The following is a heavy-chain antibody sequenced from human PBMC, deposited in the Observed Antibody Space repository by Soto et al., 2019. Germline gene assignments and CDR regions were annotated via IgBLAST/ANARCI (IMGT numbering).Heavy chain of an antibody. CDR1: GFSLSTSGVG. D-gene: IGHD6-6*01. CDR3: ARGIATLPVFGFDI. V-gene: IGHV2-5*01. CDR2: IYWSGDE. J-gene: IGHJ3*02. Sequence: QGTLKESGPTLVKPTQTLTLTCSFSGFSLSTSGVGVGWIRQSPGKALEWLALIYWSGDEHYRPSLKSRLSITKDTSKNHVVLIMTDMDSVDTATYYCARGIATLPVFGFDIWGQGTMVTVSS.